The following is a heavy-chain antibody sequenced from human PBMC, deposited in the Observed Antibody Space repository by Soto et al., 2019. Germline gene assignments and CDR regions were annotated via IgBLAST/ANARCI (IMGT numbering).Heavy chain of an antibody. CDR1: GFTFISYA. V-gene: IGHV3-30-3*01. CDR2: ISYDGSNK. CDR3: ARGPHFDWLYNWFDP. J-gene: IGHJ5*02. D-gene: IGHD3-9*01. Sequence: WGSLRLSCAASGFTFISYAIHFFRHSPFKGLEWVAVISYDGSNKYYADSVKGRFTISRDNSKNTLYLQMNSLRAEDTAVYYCARGPHFDWLYNWFDPWGQGTLVTVSS.